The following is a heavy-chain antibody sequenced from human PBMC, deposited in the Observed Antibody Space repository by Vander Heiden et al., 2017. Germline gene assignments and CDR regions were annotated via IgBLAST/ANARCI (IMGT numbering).Heavy chain of an antibody. CDR1: GYPFASYG. D-gene: IGHD3-22*01. V-gene: IGHV1-18*01. CDR2: ISGYNGNT. CDR3: ARDRRPTTYYYDSSGYYSGFDY. Sequence: QVQRVQSGAEVKKPGASVKVPCKASGYPFASYGISWVRQAPGQGLEWMGWISGYNGNTNYAQKLQGRVTMTTDTSTSTAYMELRSLRSDDTAVYYCARDRRPTTYYYDSSGYYSGFDYWGQGTLVTVSS. J-gene: IGHJ4*02.